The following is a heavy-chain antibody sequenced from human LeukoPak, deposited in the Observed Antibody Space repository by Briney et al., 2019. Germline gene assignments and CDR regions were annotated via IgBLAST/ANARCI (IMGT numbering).Heavy chain of an antibody. CDR2: TYYRAKWYN. CDR1: GDSVSSNSAA. V-gene: IGHV6-1*01. J-gene: IGHJ4*02. D-gene: IGHD3-22*01. Sequence: SQTLSLTCAISGDSVSSNSAAWNWIRQSPSRGLEWLGRTYYRAKWYNDYTESVKSRITINPDTSKNQFSLQLNSVTPEDTAVYFCARDRRYQYDIGDNQNCDYWGQGTLVTVSS. CDR3: ARDRRYQYDIGDNQNCDY.